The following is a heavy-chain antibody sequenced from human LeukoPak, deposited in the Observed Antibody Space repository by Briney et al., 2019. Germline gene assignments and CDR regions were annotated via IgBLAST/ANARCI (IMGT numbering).Heavy chain of an antibody. CDR2: IYNSGGT. V-gene: IGHV4-59*01. Sequence: NPSETLSLTRTVSGDSISSYYWSWIRQPPGKGLEWIGYIYNSGGTDYNPSLKSRVTMSVDTSKNQFSLKLSSVTAADTAVYYCARAGSGCSFDIWGQGTMVTVSS. CDR1: GDSISSYY. CDR3: ARAGSGCSFDI. J-gene: IGHJ3*02. D-gene: IGHD3-22*01.